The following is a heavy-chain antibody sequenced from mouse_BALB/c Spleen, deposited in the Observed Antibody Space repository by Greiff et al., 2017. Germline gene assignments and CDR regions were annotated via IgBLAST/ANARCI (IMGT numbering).Heavy chain of an antibody. Sequence: AKLVESGPGLVAPSQSLSITCTVSGFTLTDYGVSWIRQPPGKGLEWLGVIWGGGSTYYNSALKSRLSISKDNSKSQVFLKMNSLQTDDTAMYYGAKQPTLYDYYAMDYWGQGTSVTVSS. D-gene: IGHD1-3*01. CDR1: GFTLTDYG. CDR3: AKQPTLYDYYAMDY. CDR2: IWGGGST. J-gene: IGHJ4*01. V-gene: IGHV2-6-5*01.